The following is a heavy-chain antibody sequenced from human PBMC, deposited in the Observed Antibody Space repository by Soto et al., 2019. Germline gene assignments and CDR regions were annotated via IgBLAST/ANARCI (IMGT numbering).Heavy chain of an antibody. V-gene: IGHV1-58*02. J-gene: IGHJ3*02. Sequence: QMQLVQSGPEVKKPGTSVQVSCKASGFTFTSSAMQWVRQARGQRLEWIGWIVVGSGNTNYAQKFQERVTITRDMSTSTAHMELSSLRTEDTAVYYCASLSDTDDAFDIWGQGTMVTVSS. CDR1: GFTFTSSA. CDR2: IVVGSGNT. CDR3: ASLSDTDDAFDI. D-gene: IGHD2-2*02.